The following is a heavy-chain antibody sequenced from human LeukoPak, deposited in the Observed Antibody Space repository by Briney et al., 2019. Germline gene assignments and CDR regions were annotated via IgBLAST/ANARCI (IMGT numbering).Heavy chain of an antibody. CDR3: ARDYGSGSPEWFDP. J-gene: IGHJ5*02. Sequence: ASVKVSCKASGYTFTSYGISWVRQAPGQGLEWMGWISAYNGNTNYAQKLQGRVTMTTDTPTSTAYMELRSLRSDDTAVYYCARDYGSGSPEWFDPWGQGTLVTVSS. CDR1: GYTFTSYG. V-gene: IGHV1-18*04. D-gene: IGHD3-10*01. CDR2: ISAYNGNT.